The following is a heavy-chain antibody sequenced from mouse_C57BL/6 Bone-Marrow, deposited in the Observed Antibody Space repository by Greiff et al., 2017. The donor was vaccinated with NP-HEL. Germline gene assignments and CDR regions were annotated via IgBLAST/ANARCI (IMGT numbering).Heavy chain of an antibody. CDR2: IYPGSGST. V-gene: IGHV1-55*01. CDR3: ARGREDY. J-gene: IGHJ2*01. Sequence: QVHVKQSGAELVKPGASVEMSCKASGYTFTSYWITWVKQRPGQGLEWIGDIYPGSGSTNYNEKFKSKATLTVDTSSSTAYMQLSSLTSEDSAVYYCARGREDYWGQGTTLTVSS. D-gene: IGHD1-1*01. CDR1: GYTFTSYW.